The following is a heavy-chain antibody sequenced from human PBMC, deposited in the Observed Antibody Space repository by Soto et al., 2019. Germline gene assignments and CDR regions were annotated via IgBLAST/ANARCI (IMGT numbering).Heavy chain of an antibody. CDR3: ARMGIAAAGYFDY. D-gene: IGHD6-13*01. J-gene: IGHJ4*02. CDR2: IYHSGST. V-gene: IGHV4-4*02. CDR1: GGSISSSNW. Sequence: SETLSLTCAVSGGSISSSNWWSWVRQPPGKGLEWIGEIYHSGSTNYNPSLKSRVTISVDKSKNQFSLKLSSVTAADTAVYYCARMGIAAAGYFDYWGQGTLVTVSS.